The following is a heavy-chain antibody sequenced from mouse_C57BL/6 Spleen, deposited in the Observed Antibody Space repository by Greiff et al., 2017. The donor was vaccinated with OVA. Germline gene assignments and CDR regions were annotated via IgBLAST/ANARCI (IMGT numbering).Heavy chain of an antibody. CDR3: ARGDDGYSHWYFDV. D-gene: IGHD2-3*01. V-gene: IGHV3-6*01. Sequence: EVKLMESGPGLVKPSQSLSLTCSVTGYSITSGYYWNWIRQFPGNKLEWMGYISYDGSNNYNPSLKNRISITRDTSKNQFFLKLNSVTTEDTATYYCARGDDGYSHWYFDVWGTGTTVTVSS. CDR1: GYSITSGYY. J-gene: IGHJ1*03. CDR2: ISYDGSN.